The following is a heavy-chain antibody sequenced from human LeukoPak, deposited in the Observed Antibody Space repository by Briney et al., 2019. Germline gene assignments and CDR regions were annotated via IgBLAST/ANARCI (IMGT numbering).Heavy chain of an antibody. V-gene: IGHV3-74*01. CDR3: AKGGATVIDY. Sequence: QPGGSLRLSCAASGFTFSNYWMHWVRQAPGKGLVWVSRINSDGSSTTSADSVKGRFTISRDNAKNTLYLQMNSLRAEDTVVYYCAKGGATVIDYRGQGTLVTVSS. D-gene: IGHD4-17*01. J-gene: IGHJ4*02. CDR1: GFTFSNYW. CDR2: INSDGSST.